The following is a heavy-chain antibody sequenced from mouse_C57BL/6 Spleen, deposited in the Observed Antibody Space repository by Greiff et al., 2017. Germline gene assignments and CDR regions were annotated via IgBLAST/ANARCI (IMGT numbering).Heavy chain of an antibody. CDR2: ISSGGSYT. Sequence: EVKLVESGGDLVKPGGSLKLSCAASGFTFSSYGMSWVRQTPDKRLEWVATISSGGSYTYYPDSVKGRFTISRDNAKNTLYLQMSSLKSEDTAMYYCARGGLTYWYFDVWGTGTTVTVSS. CDR1: GFTFSSYG. V-gene: IGHV5-6*01. CDR3: ARGGLTYWYFDV. D-gene: IGHD3-1*01. J-gene: IGHJ1*03.